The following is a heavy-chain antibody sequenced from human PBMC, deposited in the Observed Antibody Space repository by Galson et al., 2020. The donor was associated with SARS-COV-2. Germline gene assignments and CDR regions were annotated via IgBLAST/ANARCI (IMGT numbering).Heavy chain of an antibody. J-gene: IGHJ4*02. V-gene: IGHV4-61*02. CDR1: GGSISSGSYY. D-gene: IGHD1-26*01. Sequence: SETLSLTCTVSGGSISSGSYYWTWIRQPAGKGLEWIGRTYTSGSTNYNPSLKSRVTISVDTSKNQFSLKLSSVTAADTAVYYCARESRRELYFDHWGQGTLVTVSS. CDR2: TYTSGST. CDR3: ARESRRELYFDH.